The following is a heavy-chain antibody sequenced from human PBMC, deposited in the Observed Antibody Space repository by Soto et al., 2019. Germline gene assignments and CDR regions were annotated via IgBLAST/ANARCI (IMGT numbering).Heavy chain of an antibody. CDR2: ISYDGSNK. CDR1: GFTFSSYA. D-gene: IGHD6-19*01. Sequence: PGGSLRLSCAASGFTFSSYAMHWVRQAPGKGLEWVAVISYDGSNKYYADSVKGRFTISRDNSKNTLYLQMNSLRAEDTAVYYCARDIAVAPGDWGRVTLVTVSS. V-gene: IGHV3-30-3*01. J-gene: IGHJ4*02. CDR3: ARDIAVAPGD.